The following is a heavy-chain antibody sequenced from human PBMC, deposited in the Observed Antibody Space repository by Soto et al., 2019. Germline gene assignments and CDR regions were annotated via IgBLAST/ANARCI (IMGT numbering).Heavy chain of an antibody. CDR2: VSGSVTRT. Sequence: VQLVESGGGVVQPGTSLRLSCAASGFRFSAYAMYWVRQAPGKGLAWVASVSGSVTRTYYADSVEGRFTISRDDSRNVVYLQISSLRAEDTAVYYCAKSPSRAPYGMDVWGHGTTVTVSS. CDR3: AKSPSRAPYGMDV. D-gene: IGHD6-6*01. V-gene: IGHV3-23*04. CDR1: GFRFSAYA. J-gene: IGHJ6*02.